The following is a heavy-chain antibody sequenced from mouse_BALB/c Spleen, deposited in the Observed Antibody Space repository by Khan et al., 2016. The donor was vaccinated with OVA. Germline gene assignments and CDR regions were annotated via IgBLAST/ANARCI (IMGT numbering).Heavy chain of an antibody. D-gene: IGHD2-14*01. J-gene: IGHJ3*01. Sequence: VQLKESGTVLARPGASVKMSCKASGYTFTSYWMHWVKQRPGQGLEWIGDIYPGNTDTNYNQKFKGKAKLTAVTSTSTAYMELSSLTNEDSAVYYCTRRHWYVAWVAYWGQGTLVTVSA. CDR3: TRRHWYVAWVAY. V-gene: IGHV1-5*01. CDR1: GYTFTSYW. CDR2: IYPGNTDT.